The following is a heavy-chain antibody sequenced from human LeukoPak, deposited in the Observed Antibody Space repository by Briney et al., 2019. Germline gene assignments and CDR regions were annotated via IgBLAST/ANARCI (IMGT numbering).Heavy chain of an antibody. CDR3: ARSMIVEGRYYFDY. V-gene: IGHV1-46*01. D-gene: IGHD3-22*01. Sequence: ASVNVSCKASGYTFTSYYLHWERQAPGQGLEWMGIINPSGSSSSYAQKFQGRVTMTTDTSTSTVYMELRSLRSEDTALYYCARSMIVEGRYYFDYWGQGTLVTVSS. CDR2: INPSGSSS. CDR1: GYTFTSYY. J-gene: IGHJ4*02.